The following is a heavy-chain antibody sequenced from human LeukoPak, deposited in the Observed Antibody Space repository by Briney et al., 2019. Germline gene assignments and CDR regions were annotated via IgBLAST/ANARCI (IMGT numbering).Heavy chain of an antibody. Sequence: GGSLRLSCAASGFAFSTYEMNWVRQAPGKGLEWISYISRSGSITNYADSVKGRFTISRDISKNMVYMQMNSLRSEDMAIYYCARVDDSSGSPGLWGQGTLVTVSS. CDR2: ISRSGSIT. D-gene: IGHD3-22*01. J-gene: IGHJ4*02. V-gene: IGHV3-48*03. CDR1: GFAFSTYE. CDR3: ARVDDSSGSPGL.